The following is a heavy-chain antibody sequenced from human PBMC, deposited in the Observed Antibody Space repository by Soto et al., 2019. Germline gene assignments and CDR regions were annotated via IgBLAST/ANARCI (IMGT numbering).Heavy chain of an antibody. CDR1: GFTFSSYW. CDR2: INSDGSST. Sequence: EVQLVESGGGLVQPGGSLRLSCAASGFTFSSYWMHWVRQALGKGLVWVSRINSDGSSTSYADSVKGRFTISRDNAKNTLYLQMNSLRAEDTAVYYCASLSSGWYGGDYWGQGTLVTVSS. CDR3: ASLSSGWYGGDY. J-gene: IGHJ4*02. D-gene: IGHD6-19*01. V-gene: IGHV3-74*01.